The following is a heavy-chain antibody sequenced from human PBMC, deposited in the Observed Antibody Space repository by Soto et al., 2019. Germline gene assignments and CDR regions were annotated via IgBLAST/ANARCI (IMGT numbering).Heavy chain of an antibody. CDR1: CAPVNSYY. V-gene: IGHV4-4*07. D-gene: IGHD4-17*01. CDR3: ARVFGHGDYFDY. J-gene: IGHJ4*02. CDR2: RYTSIVA. Sequence: SETLPLTGNVSCAPVNSYYWTCIRQPAREGLDCVVRRYTSIVAHYNPALAFEFTMSVFTSQNHFYLRLTSGTAADTAVYYCARVFGHGDYFDYWGKGTLVTVSS.